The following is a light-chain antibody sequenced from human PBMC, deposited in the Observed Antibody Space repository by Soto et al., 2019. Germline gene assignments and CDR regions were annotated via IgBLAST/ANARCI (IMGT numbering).Light chain of an antibody. CDR1: HSVNSH. CDR2: GAS. Sequence: ESVLTQSPCTLSLSAGERATLSCRTSHSVNSHVAWYQQKPGQAPRLLLYGASTRATGIPVRFSGSGFGTEITLTISSLQSEDFAVYYCQQYKNWPLFGQGTRLEIK. V-gene: IGKV3-15*01. CDR3: QQYKNWPL. J-gene: IGKJ5*01.